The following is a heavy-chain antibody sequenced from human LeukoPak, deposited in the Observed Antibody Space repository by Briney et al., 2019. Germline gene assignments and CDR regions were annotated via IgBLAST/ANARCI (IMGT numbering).Heavy chain of an antibody. CDR1: GGSFSGYY. V-gene: IGHV4-34*01. J-gene: IGHJ4*02. CDR3: ARGRYFRVPAAIRHLDY. CDR2: INHSGST. D-gene: IGHD2-2*02. Sequence: SETLSLTCAVYGGSFSGYYWRWIRQPPGKGLEWIGEINHSGSTNYNPSLKSRVTISVDTSKNQFSLKLSSVTAADTAVYYCARGRYFRVPAAIRHLDYWGQGTLVTVSS.